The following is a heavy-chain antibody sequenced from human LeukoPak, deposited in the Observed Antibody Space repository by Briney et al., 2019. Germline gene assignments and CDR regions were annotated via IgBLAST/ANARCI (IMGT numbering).Heavy chain of an antibody. J-gene: IGHJ4*02. CDR1: GGSISSYY. CDR2: IYYSGST. D-gene: IGHD3-10*01. CDR3: ARQYYYGSGIRLAPNFDY. Sequence: SETLSLTCTVSGGSISSYYWSWIRQPPGKGLEWIGYIYYSGSTNYNPSLKSRVTISVDTSKNQFSLKLSSVTAADTAVYYCARQYYYGSGIRLAPNFDYWGQGTLVTVSS. V-gene: IGHV4-59*08.